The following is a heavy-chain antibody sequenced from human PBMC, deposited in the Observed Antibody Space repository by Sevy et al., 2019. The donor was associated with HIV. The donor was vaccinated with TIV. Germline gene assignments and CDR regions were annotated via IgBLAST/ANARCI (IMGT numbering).Heavy chain of an antibody. J-gene: IGHJ4*01. CDR1: GDSVSRNSAA. CDR3: ARGFLRTGFDY. Sequence: QSQTLSLTCAISGDSVSRNSAAWNSIRQSPSRGLEWVGRTYYKSKWYNDYPVSVKSRITINQDTYKNNFYLQSNSAPPEDTAVYYCARGFLRTGFDYWGQGSLVTVSS. D-gene: IGHD3-10*01. CDR2: TYYKSKWYN. V-gene: IGHV6-1*01.